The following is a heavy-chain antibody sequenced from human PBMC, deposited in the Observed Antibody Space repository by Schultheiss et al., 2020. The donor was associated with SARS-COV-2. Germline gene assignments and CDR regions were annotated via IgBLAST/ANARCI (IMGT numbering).Heavy chain of an antibody. CDR1: GYTFTSYY. CDR2: INANSGGT. Sequence: ASVKVSCKASGYTFTSYYMHWVRQAPGQGLEWMGRINANSGGTNYAQKFQGRVTMTRDTSISTAYMELSRLRSDDTAMYYCARSYYDSSGYYYPGLITYFQLWGQGTLVTVAS. D-gene: IGHD3-22*01. CDR3: ARSYYDSSGYYYPGLITYFQL. J-gene: IGHJ1*01. V-gene: IGHV1-2*06.